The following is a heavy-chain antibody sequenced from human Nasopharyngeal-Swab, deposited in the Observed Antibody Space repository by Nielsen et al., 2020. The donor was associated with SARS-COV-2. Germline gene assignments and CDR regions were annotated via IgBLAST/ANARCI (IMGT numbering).Heavy chain of an antibody. CDR3: AKNCSGGSCLTP. V-gene: IGHV3-23*01. Sequence: WIRQPPGKGLEWVSSISGSGGSTYYADSVEGRFTISRDNSKNTLYLQMNSLRAEDTAVYYCAKNCSGGSCLTPWGQGTLVTVSS. CDR2: ISGSGGST. J-gene: IGHJ5*02. D-gene: IGHD2-15*01.